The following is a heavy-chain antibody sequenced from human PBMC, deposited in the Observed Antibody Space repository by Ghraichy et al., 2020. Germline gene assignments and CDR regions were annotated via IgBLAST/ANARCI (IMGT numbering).Heavy chain of an antibody. D-gene: IGHD6-13*01. V-gene: IGHV4-59*01. CDR3: ARGLYGSNWYAVDF. Sequence: SETLSLTCAVSGGSISSYYWSWIRQPPGMGLEWIGYIYYSGNTNYNPSLKSRVAISRDTSKTQFSLRLTSVTAADTAVYYCARGLYGSNWYAVDFWGQGTLDNFS. CDR1: GGSISSYY. CDR2: IYYSGNT. J-gene: IGHJ4*02.